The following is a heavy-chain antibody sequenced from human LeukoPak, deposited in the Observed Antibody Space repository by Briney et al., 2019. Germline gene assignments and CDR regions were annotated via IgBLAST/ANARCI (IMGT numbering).Heavy chain of an antibody. CDR2: ISSSGSTI. CDR1: RFTFSSDV. D-gene: IGHD2-15*01. CDR3: ARDPNERELYCSGGSCYYYGMDV. Sequence: PGGSLRLSCAASRFTFSSDVMSWVRQAPGKGLEWVSYISSSGSTIYYADSVKGRFTISRDNAKNSLYLQMNSLRAEDTAVYYCARDPNERELYCSGGSCYYYGMDVWGQGTTVTVSS. V-gene: IGHV3-48*03. J-gene: IGHJ6*02.